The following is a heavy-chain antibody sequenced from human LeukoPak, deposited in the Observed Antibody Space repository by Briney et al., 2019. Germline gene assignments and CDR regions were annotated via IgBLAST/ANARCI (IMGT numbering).Heavy chain of an antibody. V-gene: IGHV1-2*02. Sequence: ASVKVSCKASGYTFTGYYMHWVRQAPGQGLEWMGWINPNSGGTNYAQKFQGRVTMTRDTSISTAYMELSRLRSDDTAVYYCAREGIVVVVAAHDSTAGGRDYWGQGTLVTVSS. J-gene: IGHJ4*02. CDR2: INPNSGGT. CDR3: AREGIVVVVAAHDSTAGGRDY. D-gene: IGHD2-15*01. CDR1: GYTFTGYY.